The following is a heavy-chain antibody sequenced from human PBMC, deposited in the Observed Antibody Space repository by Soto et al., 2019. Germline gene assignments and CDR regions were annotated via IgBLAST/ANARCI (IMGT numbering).Heavy chain of an antibody. D-gene: IGHD3-22*01. Sequence: PGGSLRLSCTASGFTFSNHAMSWVRQAPGKGLEWVSALNSGGGSTYYADSVKGRFTISRDNSKNTLYLQMNSLRAEDTAIYYCASDYYDSSGPDGAFDIWGQGTMVTVSS. CDR3: ASDYYDSSGPDGAFDI. CDR2: LNSGGGST. V-gene: IGHV3-23*01. J-gene: IGHJ3*02. CDR1: GFTFSNHA.